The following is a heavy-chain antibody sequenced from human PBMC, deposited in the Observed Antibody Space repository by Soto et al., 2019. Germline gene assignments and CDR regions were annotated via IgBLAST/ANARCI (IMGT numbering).Heavy chain of an antibody. D-gene: IGHD3-3*01. Sequence: ASETLSLTCAVSGGSISSSNWWSWVRQPPGKGLEWIGEIYHSGSTNYNPSLKSRVTISVDKSKNQFSLKLSSVTAADTAVYYCARGGFHVTIFGVVTNWFDPWGQGTLVTVSS. CDR1: GGSISSSNW. CDR2: IYHSGST. CDR3: ARGGFHVTIFGVVTNWFDP. V-gene: IGHV4-4*02. J-gene: IGHJ5*02.